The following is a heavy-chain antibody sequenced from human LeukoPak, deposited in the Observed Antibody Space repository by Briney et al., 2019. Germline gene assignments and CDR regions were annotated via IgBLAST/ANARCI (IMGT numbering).Heavy chain of an antibody. CDR1: GFTFSNYG. J-gene: IGHJ4*02. CDR3: AKGGGELGSGSLDY. Sequence: GGSLRLSCAASGFTFSNYGMHWVRQAPGKGLEWVAFVRYDETTKFYADSVKGRFTISRDNSKTTLYLQMNSLRAEDTAVYYCAKGGGELGSGSLDYWGQGTLVTVSS. CDR2: VRYDETTK. V-gene: IGHV3-30*02. D-gene: IGHD3-10*01.